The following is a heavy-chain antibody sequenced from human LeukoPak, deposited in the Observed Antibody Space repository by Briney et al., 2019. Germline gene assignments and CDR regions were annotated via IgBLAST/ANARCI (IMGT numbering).Heavy chain of an antibody. Sequence: GGPLRLSCAASGFTFSSYAMSWVRQAPGKGLEWVSAISGSGGSTYYADSVKGRFTISRDNSKNTLYLQMNSLRAEDTAVYYCAKVSSRLLRYFDWPTHFDYWGQGTLVTVSS. D-gene: IGHD3-9*01. J-gene: IGHJ4*02. CDR2: ISGSGGST. CDR1: GFTFSSYA. CDR3: AKVSSRLLRYFDWPTHFDY. V-gene: IGHV3-23*01.